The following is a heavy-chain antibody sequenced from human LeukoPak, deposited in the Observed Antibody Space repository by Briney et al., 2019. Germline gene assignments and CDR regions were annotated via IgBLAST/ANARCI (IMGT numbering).Heavy chain of an antibody. V-gene: IGHV3-21*01. CDR2: TSSSSSYI. CDR1: GFTFSSYS. D-gene: IGHD3-10*01. Sequence: GGSLRLSCAASGFTFSSYSMNWVRQAPGKGLEWVSSTSSSSSYIYYADSVKGRFTISRDNAKNSLYLQMNSLRAEDTAVYYCARDRDYYGSDYFDYWGQGTLVTVSS. J-gene: IGHJ4*02. CDR3: ARDRDYYGSDYFDY.